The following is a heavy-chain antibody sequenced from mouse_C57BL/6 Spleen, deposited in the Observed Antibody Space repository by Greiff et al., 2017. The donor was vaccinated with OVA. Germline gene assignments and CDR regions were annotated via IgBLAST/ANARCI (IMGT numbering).Heavy chain of an antibody. CDR1: GYTFTSYW. Sequence: QVHVKQPGAELVKPGASVKMSCKASGYTFTSYWITWVKQRPGQGLEWIGDIYPGSGSTNYNEKFKSKATLTVDTSSSTAYMQLSSLTSEDSAVYYCASSLYYSSFAYWGQGTLVTVSA. J-gene: IGHJ3*01. D-gene: IGHD2-12*01. V-gene: IGHV1-55*01. CDR3: ASSLYYSSFAY. CDR2: IYPGSGST.